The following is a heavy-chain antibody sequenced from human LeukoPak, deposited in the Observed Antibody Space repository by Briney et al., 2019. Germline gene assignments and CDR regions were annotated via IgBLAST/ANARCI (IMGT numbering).Heavy chain of an antibody. CDR2: ISGSGGRP. CDR1: GFTFSSYA. Sequence: PGGSLRLSCAASGFTFSSYAMSWVGQAPGKGLEWVSAISGSGGRPYYADSVKGRFTISRDNSKNTLYLQMNSLRAEDTAVYYCAKDKEGIAVAGTPIDYWGQGTLVTVSS. D-gene: IGHD6-19*01. J-gene: IGHJ4*02. V-gene: IGHV3-23*01. CDR3: AKDKEGIAVAGTPIDY.